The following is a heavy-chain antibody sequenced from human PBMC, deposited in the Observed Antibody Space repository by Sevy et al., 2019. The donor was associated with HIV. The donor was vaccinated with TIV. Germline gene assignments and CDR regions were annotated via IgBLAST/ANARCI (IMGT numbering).Heavy chain of an antibody. CDR1: GFTFSNYW. J-gene: IGHJ2*01. CDR3: ARETGWFFDL. V-gene: IGHV3-74*01. Sequence: LSLTCAASGFTFSNYWMHWVRQAPGKGMVWVSRSNNDGSRTDYADSVKGRFTISRDNAKNTVYLQMSSLRAEDTAVYYCARETGWFFDLWGRGTLVTVSS. CDR2: SNNDGSRT.